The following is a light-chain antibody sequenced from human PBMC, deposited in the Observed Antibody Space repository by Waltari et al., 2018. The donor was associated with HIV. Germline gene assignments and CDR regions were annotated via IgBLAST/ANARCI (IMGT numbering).Light chain of an antibody. CDR1: SSDVGAYNR. CDR3: CSFAGSYIV. J-gene: IGLJ1*01. CDR2: DVR. Sequence: QSALTQPRSVSGSPGQSVTISCTGTSSDVGAYNRVSWYQQHPGKAPKGVIYDVRERPAGVPDRFSGSNAANTASLTISGLQADCEADHHCCSFAGSYIVFGTGTKVTVL. V-gene: IGLV2-11*01.